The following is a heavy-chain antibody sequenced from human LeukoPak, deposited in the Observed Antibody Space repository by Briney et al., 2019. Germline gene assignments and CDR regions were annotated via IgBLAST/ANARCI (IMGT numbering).Heavy chain of an antibody. Sequence: GGSLRLSCAASGFTVSSNYMSWVRQAPGKGLEWVAVISYDGSNKNYADSVKGRFTISKDNSKNTLYLQMNSLRAEDTAVYYCARDWYNSPLDYWGRGTLVTVSS. D-gene: IGHD1-1*01. J-gene: IGHJ4*02. CDR3: ARDWYNSPLDY. CDR2: ISYDGSNK. V-gene: IGHV3-30-3*01. CDR1: GFTVSSNY.